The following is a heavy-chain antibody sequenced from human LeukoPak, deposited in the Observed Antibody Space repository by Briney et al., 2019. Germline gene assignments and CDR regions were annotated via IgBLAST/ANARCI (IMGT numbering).Heavy chain of an antibody. V-gene: IGHV1-8*02. CDR1: GYTFNTYG. Sequence: ASVKVSCKASGYTFNTYGINWVRQATGQGLEWMGWMNPNSGNTGYAQKFQGRVTMTRNTSISTAYMELSSLRSEDTAVYYCARSPSYYDFWSGYYYYYGMDVWGQGTTVTVSS. CDR2: MNPNSGNT. D-gene: IGHD3-3*01. J-gene: IGHJ6*02. CDR3: ARSPSYYDFWSGYYYYYGMDV.